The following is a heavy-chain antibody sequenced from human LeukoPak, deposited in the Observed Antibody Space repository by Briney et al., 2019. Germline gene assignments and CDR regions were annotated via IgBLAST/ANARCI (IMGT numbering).Heavy chain of an antibody. CDR3: ARQGIVVPAAVDY. D-gene: IGHD2-2*01. J-gene: IGHJ4*02. V-gene: IGHV4-38-2*01. CDR1: GDSFSSGYY. Sequence: SETLSLTCAVSGDSFSSGYYWGWIRQPPGKGLEWIGSIYHSGSTYYNPSLKSRVTISVDTSKNQFSLKLSSVTAADTAVYYCARQGIVVPAAVDYWGQGTLVTVSS. CDR2: IYHSGST.